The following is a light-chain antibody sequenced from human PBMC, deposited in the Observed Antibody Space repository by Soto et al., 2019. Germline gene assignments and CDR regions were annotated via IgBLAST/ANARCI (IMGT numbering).Light chain of an antibody. J-gene: IGKJ3*01. Sequence: EIVMTQSPATLSVSPGERATLSCRASQTVSSNFAWYQQQPGQAPRLLIHGASTRAAGIPARFSGSGSGTEFTLTISSLQSEDFAVYYCQQYNDWPPFTVGPGTRVDIK. CDR2: GAS. V-gene: IGKV3-15*01. CDR1: QTVSSN. CDR3: QQYNDWPPFT.